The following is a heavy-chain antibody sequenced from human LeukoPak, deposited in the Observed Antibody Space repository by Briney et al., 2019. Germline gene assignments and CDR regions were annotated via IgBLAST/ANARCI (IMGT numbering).Heavy chain of an antibody. J-gene: IGHJ4*02. CDR1: GGSISSYY. CDR2: IYTSGST. CDR3: ARVDCSSNSCYSYFDY. D-gene: IGHD2-2*02. V-gene: IGHV4-4*07. Sequence: MPSETLSLTCTVSGGSISSYYWSWIRQPAGKGLEWVGRIYTSGSTNYNPSLKSRVTMSVDTSKNQFSLKLSSVTAADTAVYYCARVDCSSNSCYSYFDYWGQGTLVTVSS.